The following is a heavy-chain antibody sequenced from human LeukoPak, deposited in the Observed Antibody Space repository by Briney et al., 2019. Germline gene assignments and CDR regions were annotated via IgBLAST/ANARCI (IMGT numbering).Heavy chain of an antibody. J-gene: IGHJ6*02. V-gene: IGHV3-7*03. CDR3: ARNNGMDV. CDR2: VNRDGSET. CDR1: GFALSSHW. Sequence: GGSLRLSCAASGFALSSHWMTWVRQVPGRGPEWVANVNRDGSETYYLDSVKGRFTISKDNAKNSLYLRMNSLRAEDTALYHCARNNGMDVWGQGTTVIVSS.